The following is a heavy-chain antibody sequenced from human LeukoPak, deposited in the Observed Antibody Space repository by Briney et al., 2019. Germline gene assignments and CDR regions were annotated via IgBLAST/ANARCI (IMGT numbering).Heavy chain of an antibody. CDR3: ARDKTFCSSPSCDADY. CDR2: IGSGSSYI. V-gene: IGHV3-21*01. Sequence: PGGSLKLSCAASGFTFDRYNMIWVRQAPGKGLEWVSSIGSGSSYIYYADSVRGRFTISRDSAENSPYLQMNSLRAEDTAVYYCARDKTFCSSPSCDADYWGQGTLVTVSS. J-gene: IGHJ4*02. D-gene: IGHD2-2*01. CDR1: GFTFDRYN.